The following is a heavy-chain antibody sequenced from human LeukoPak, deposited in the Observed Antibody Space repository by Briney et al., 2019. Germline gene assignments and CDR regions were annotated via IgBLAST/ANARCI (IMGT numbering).Heavy chain of an antibody. CDR3: AREDSYYYGSGSLPGGY. D-gene: IGHD3-10*01. CDR2: ISAYNGNT. V-gene: IGHV1-18*01. J-gene: IGHJ4*02. CDR1: GYTFTSYG. Sequence: ASVKVSCKASGYTFTSYGISWVRQAPGQGLEWMGWISAYNGNTNYAQKHQGRVTMTTDTSTSTAYMEMRSLRSDDTAVYYCAREDSYYYGSGSLPGGYWGQGTLVTVSS.